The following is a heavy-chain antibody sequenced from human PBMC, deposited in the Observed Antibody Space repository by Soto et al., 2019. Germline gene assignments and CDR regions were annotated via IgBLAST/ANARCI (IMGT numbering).Heavy chain of an antibody. J-gene: IGHJ4*02. CDR2: ISSSGSTI. V-gene: IGHV3-11*01. CDR3: ARGPPGWLQPLDY. D-gene: IGHD5-12*01. Sequence: MSWIRQAPGKGLEWVSYISSSGSTIYYADSVKGRFTISRENAKNSLYLQMNSLRAEDTAVYYCARGPPGWLQPLDYCCQGTLVTVSS.